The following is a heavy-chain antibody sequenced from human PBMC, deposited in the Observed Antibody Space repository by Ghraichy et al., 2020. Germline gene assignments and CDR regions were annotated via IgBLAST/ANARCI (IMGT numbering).Heavy chain of an antibody. J-gene: IGHJ6*02. V-gene: IGHV4-34*01. Sequence: TLSLTCAVYGGSFSGYYWSWIRQPPGKGLEWIGEINHSGSTNYNPSLKSRVTISVDTSKNQFSLKLSSVTAADTAVYYCARLGRGSWFVWGQGTTVTVSS. D-gene: IGHD3-10*01. CDR1: GGSFSGYY. CDR3: ARLGRGSWFV. CDR2: INHSGST.